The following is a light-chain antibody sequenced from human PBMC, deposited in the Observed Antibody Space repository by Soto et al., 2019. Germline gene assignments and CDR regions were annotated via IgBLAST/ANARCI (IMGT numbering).Light chain of an antibody. CDR3: TSHAGIDTYPYV. CDR2: EVY. CDR1: SSDVGAYNY. V-gene: IGLV2-8*01. J-gene: IGLJ1*01. Sequence: QSALTQPPSASGSPGQSVTISCTGTSSDVGAYNYVSWYQHHPGKAPKLMIYEVYNRPSGVPDRFSGSKSSNTASLTVSGLQAEDEADYYCTSHAGIDTYPYVFGTGTKLTVL.